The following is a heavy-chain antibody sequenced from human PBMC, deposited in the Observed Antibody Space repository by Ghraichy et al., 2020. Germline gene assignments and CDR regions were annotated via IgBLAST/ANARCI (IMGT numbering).Heavy chain of an antibody. Sequence: SETLSLTCTVSGGSISSYYWSWIRQPPGKGLEWIGYIYYSGSTNYNPSLKSRVTISVDTSKNQFSLKLSSVTAADTAVYYCARVSMATIRTFDYWGQGTLVTVSS. CDR1: GGSISSYY. CDR2: IYYSGST. CDR3: ARVSMATIRTFDY. V-gene: IGHV4-59*01. J-gene: IGHJ4*02. D-gene: IGHD5-24*01.